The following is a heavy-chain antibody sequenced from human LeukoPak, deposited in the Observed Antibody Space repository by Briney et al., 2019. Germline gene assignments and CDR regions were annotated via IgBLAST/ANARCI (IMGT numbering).Heavy chain of an antibody. J-gene: IGHJ4*02. CDR3: ATDRVAVDSYYYDS. D-gene: IGHD3-9*01. V-gene: IGHV4-59*01. CDR1: GDFTTNYY. CDR2: IFHSGGT. Sequence: SETLSLTCSVSGDFTTNYYWSWIRQPPGGGLEWIGNIFHSGGTNCDPSLESRLTISIDTSKKQFSLKLRSVTPADTAVYYCATDRVAVDSYYYDSWGQGIPVTVSS.